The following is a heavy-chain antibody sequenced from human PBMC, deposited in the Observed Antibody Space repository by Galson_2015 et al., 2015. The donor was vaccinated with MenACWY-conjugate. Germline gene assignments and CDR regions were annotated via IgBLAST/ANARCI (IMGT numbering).Heavy chain of an antibody. CDR2: IIPIFGTA. CDR1: GGTFSSYA. CDR3: ASNTLEDYYDSSGYHAFDY. D-gene: IGHD3-22*01. V-gene: IGHV1-69*13. J-gene: IGHJ4*02. Sequence: SVKVSCKASGGTFSSYAISWVRQAPGQGLEWMGGIIPIFGTANYAQKFQGRVTITADESTSTAYMELSSLRSEDTAVYYCASNTLEDYYDSSGYHAFDYWGQGTLVTVSS.